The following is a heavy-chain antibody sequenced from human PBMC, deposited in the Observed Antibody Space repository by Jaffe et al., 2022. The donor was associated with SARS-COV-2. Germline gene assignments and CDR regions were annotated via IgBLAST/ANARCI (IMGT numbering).Heavy chain of an antibody. CDR1: GFTFSNYA. CDR3: ASRNGVVVAATRFNY. D-gene: IGHD2-15*01. V-gene: IGHV3-23*01. CDR2: ISTSGDST. J-gene: IGHJ4*02. Sequence: EVQLLESGGGLVQPGGSLRLSCVASGFTFSNYAMTWVRQAPGKGLEWVSAISTSGDSTYYADSVKGRFTISRDNSKNTLYLQMNSLRAEDTAVYYCASRNGVVVAATRFNYWGQGTLVTVSS.